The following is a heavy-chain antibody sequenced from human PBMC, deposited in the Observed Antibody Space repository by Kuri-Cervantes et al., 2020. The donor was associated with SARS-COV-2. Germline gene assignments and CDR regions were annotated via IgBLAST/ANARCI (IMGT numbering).Heavy chain of an antibody. CDR2: INWNGGST. V-gene: IGHV3-20*04. Sequence: LSLTCAASGFTFDDYGMSWVRQAPGKGLEWVSGINWNGGSTGYADSVKGRFTISRDNAKNSLYLQMNSLRAEDTAVYYCARQGEADIAAPLRWFDYWGQGTLVTVSS. CDR3: ARQGEADIAAPLRWFDY. J-gene: IGHJ4*02. CDR1: GFTFDDYG. D-gene: IGHD6-6*01.